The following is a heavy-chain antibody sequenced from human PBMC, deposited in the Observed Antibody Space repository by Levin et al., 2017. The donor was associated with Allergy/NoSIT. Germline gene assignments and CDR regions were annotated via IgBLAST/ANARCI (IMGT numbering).Heavy chain of an antibody. V-gene: IGHV3-7*01. Sequence: GESLKISCATSGFKFSSYWMTWVRQFPGKGLEWVANINPEGSEIYYVDSVKGRFTIPRDNAKNFLYLQMNSLRVEDTGVYYCARDNGQYANDYWGQGTLVTVSS. CDR2: INPEGSEI. CDR3: ARDNGQYANDY. J-gene: IGHJ4*02. CDR1: GFKFSSYW. D-gene: IGHD2-2*01.